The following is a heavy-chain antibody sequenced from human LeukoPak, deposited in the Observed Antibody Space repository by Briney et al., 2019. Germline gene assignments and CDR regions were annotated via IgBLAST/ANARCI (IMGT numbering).Heavy chain of an antibody. CDR2: INPNSGVT. CDR1: GYTFTGYS. D-gene: IGHD2-2*01. Sequence: ASGKVSCKASGYTFTGYSIHWVRQAPGQGLEWMGWINPNSGVTNYAQKFQGRVTMTRDTSISTAYMELSRLRSDDTAVYYCARVGVEGASCYDYWGQGTLVTVSS. CDR3: ARVGVEGASCYDY. V-gene: IGHV1-2*02. J-gene: IGHJ4*02.